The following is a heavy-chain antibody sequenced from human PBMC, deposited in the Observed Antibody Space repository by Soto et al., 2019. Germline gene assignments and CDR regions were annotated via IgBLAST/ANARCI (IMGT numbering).Heavy chain of an antibody. V-gene: IGHV3-21*01. J-gene: IGHJ5*02. CDR2: ISSSSSYI. Sequence: GGSLRLSCAASGFTFSSYSMNWVRQAPGKGLEWVSSISSSSSYIYYADSVKGRFTISRDNAKNSLYLQMNSLRAEDTAVYYCARGKRVSHNWFDPWGQGTLVTVSS. D-gene: IGHD6-13*01. CDR1: GFTFSSYS. CDR3: ARGKRVSHNWFDP.